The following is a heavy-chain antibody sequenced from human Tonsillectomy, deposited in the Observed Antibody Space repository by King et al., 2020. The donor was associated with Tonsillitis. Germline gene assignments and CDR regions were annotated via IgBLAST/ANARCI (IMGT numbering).Heavy chain of an antibody. Sequence: VQLVESWGGLVKPGGSLRLSCAASDFTVSLGCMNWVRQGPGKGLEWVGHIKSKTDGGTTDYAAPVKGRFTISRDDSKNTLYLQMNSLKTEDTAVYYCTTDSYDFWSGPGDDAFDIWGQGTMVTVSS. CDR3: TTDSYDFWSGPGDDAFDI. D-gene: IGHD3-3*01. V-gene: IGHV3-15*07. CDR1: DFTVSLGC. CDR2: IKSKTDGGTT. J-gene: IGHJ3*02.